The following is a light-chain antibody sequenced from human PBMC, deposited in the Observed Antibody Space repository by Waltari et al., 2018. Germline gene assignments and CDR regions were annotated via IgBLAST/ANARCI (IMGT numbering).Light chain of an antibody. CDR1: QNIRDW. V-gene: IGKV1-5*01. CDR3: QQYNGYFTWT. J-gene: IGKJ1*01. CDR2: GAS. Sequence: DVQMTQSPSTLSASVGDRVTITCRASQNIRDWLAWYQRRPGKAPRLLIYGASTLQTGVPARFSGSGSGTEFTLTINSLQPDDFATYYCQQYNGYFTWTFGQGTKVEIK.